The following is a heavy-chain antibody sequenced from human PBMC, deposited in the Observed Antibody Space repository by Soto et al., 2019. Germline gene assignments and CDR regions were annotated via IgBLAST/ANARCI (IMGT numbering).Heavy chain of an antibody. V-gene: IGHV4-4*02. CDR1: GGAISSSKW. CDR3: ARVPGP. CDR2: IYQSGST. Sequence: PSETLSLTCAVSGGAISSSKWWSWVRQPPGKGLEWIGEIYQSGSTNYNPSLESRVRMSVDKSRNQFSLKLTSVSAADTAVYYCARVPGPWGQGTLVTVSS. J-gene: IGHJ5*02.